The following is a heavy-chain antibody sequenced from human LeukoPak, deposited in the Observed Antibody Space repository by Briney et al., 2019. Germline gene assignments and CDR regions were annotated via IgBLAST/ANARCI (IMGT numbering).Heavy chain of an antibody. D-gene: IGHD3-10*01. CDR2: IYYSGST. CDR3: AGAEPRGIIWHPY. J-gene: IGHJ4*02. Sequence: SETLSLTCTVSGGSISSYYWSWIRQPPGKGLEWIGYIYYSGSTNYNPSLKSRVTISVDTSKNQFSLELSSVTAADTAVYYCAGAEPRGIIWHPYWGQGTLVTVSS. V-gene: IGHV4-59*12. CDR1: GGSISSYY.